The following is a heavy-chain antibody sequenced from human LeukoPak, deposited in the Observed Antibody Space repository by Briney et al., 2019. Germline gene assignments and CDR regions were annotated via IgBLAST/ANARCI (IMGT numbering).Heavy chain of an antibody. CDR2: IIPIFGTA. V-gene: IGHV1-69*05. D-gene: IGHD6-13*01. CDR1: GGTFISYA. CDR3: ARSPPEEQLAGGL. Sequence: SVKVSCKASGGTFISYAISWVRQAPGQGLEWMGGIIPIFGTANYAQKFQGRVTITTDESTSTAYMELSSLRSEDTAVYYCARSPPEEQLAGGLWGQGTLVTVSS. J-gene: IGHJ4*02.